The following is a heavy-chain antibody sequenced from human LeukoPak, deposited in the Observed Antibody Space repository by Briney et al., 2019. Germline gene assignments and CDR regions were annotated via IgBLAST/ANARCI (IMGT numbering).Heavy chain of an antibody. CDR1: GYTFTGYY. V-gene: IGHV1-2*02. CDR3: ARAQIPAAISFPCD. J-gene: IGHJ4*02. D-gene: IGHD2-2*02. Sequence: ASVKVSCKASGYTFTGYYMHWVRQAPGQGLEWMGWINPNSGGTNYAQKFQGRVTMTRDTSISTAYMELSRLRSDDTAVYYCARAQIPAAISFPCDWGQGTLVTVSS. CDR2: INPNSGGT.